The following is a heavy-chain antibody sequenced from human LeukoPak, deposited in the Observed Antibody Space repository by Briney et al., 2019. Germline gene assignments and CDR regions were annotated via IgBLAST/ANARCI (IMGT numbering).Heavy chain of an antibody. Sequence: GGSLRLSCAPSGFTVSRNYMSWVRQAPGKGLEWVSAISGSGGSTYYADSVKGRFTISRDNSKNTLYLQMNSLRAEDTAVYYCAKDFETPWVVSYGRYGYFDYWGQGTLVTVSS. V-gene: IGHV3-23*01. CDR3: AKDFETPWVVSYGRYGYFDY. J-gene: IGHJ4*02. CDR1: GFTVSRNY. CDR2: ISGSGGST. D-gene: IGHD5-18*01.